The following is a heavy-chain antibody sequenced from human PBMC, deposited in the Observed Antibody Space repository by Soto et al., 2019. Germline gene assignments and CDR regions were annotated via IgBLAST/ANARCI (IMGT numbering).Heavy chain of an antibody. CDR1: GVTFSSYS. J-gene: IGHJ4*02. V-gene: IGHV3-21*01. Sequence: PGGSLRLSCAASGVTFSSYSMNWVRQAPGKGLEWVSSISSSSSYIYYADSVKGRFTISRDNAKNSLYLQMNSLRAEDTAVYYCARARSSSGWYLGYWGQGTLVTVSS. D-gene: IGHD6-19*01. CDR3: ARARSSSGWYLGY. CDR2: ISSSSSYI.